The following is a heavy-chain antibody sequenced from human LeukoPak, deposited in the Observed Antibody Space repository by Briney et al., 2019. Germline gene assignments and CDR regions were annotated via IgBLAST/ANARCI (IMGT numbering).Heavy chain of an antibody. CDR1: GFTFSSYG. CDR3: AKDACSSTSCYHFDY. J-gene: IGHJ4*02. Sequence: GGSLRLSCAASGFTFSSYGMHWVRQAPGKGLEWVVFIRYDGSNKYYADSVKGRFTISRDNSKNTLYLQMNSLRAEDTAVYYCAKDACSSTSCYHFDYWGQGTLVTVSS. D-gene: IGHD2-2*01. CDR2: IRYDGSNK. V-gene: IGHV3-30*02.